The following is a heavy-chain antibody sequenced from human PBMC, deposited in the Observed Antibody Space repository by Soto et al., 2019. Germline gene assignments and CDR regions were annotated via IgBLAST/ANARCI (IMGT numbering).Heavy chain of an antibody. V-gene: IGHV4-34*01. J-gene: IGHJ4*02. CDR1: GGSFSGYY. Sequence: SETLSLTCAVYGGSFSGYYWSWIRQPPGKGLEWIGEINHSGSTNYNPSLKSRVTISVDTSKNQFSLKLSSVTAADTAVYYCARRAPGSSLDYWGQGTLVTVSS. D-gene: IGHD6-19*01. CDR3: ARRAPGSSLDY. CDR2: INHSGST.